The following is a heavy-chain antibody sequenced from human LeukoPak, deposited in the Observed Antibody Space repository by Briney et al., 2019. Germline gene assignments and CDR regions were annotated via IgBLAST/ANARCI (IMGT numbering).Heavy chain of an antibody. Sequence: SETLSLTCTVSGGSITSGDYYRSWIRQPPEKGLEWIAYMYYSGSTYYNPSLKSRVTMSADTSKNQFSLKLSSVTAADTAVYYCARPYYYDSRIDPWGQGTLVTVSS. V-gene: IGHV4-30-4*01. D-gene: IGHD3-22*01. J-gene: IGHJ5*02. CDR3: ARPYYYDSRIDP. CDR1: GGSITSGDYY. CDR2: MYYSGST.